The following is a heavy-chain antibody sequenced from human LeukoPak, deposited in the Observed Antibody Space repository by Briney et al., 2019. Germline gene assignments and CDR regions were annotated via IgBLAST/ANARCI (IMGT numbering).Heavy chain of an antibody. J-gene: IGHJ4*02. CDR1: GYTFTDYY. D-gene: IGHD4-23*01. CDR2: INPKSGDT. V-gene: IGHV1-2*02. CDR3: ARVYYGGKTPSPGGH. Sequence: ASVKVSCKASGYTFTDYYIHWVRQAAGQGLEWMGWINPKSGDTNYEQKFQGRVTMTRDTSVSTAYMELSGLRSDDTAMYYCARVYYGGKTPSPGGHWGQGTLVTVSS.